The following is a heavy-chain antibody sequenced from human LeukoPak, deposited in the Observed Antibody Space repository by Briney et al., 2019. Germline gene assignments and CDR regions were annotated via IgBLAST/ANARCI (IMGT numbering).Heavy chain of an antibody. CDR1: GGTFSSHA. V-gene: IGHV1-69*01. CDR3: AYGSGSYHPHGENYYYGMDV. J-gene: IGHJ6*02. Sequence: GSSVKVSCKASGGTFSSHAINWVRQAPGQGLEWMGGIIPILGTPKYAQKFHGRVTITADESTSTVYMAVSSLRSEDTAVYYCAYGSGSYHPHGENYYYGMDVWGQGTTVTVSS. CDR2: IIPILGTP. D-gene: IGHD3-10*01.